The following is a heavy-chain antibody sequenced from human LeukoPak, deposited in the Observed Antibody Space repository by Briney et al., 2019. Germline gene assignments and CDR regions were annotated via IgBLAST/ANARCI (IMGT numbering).Heavy chain of an antibody. D-gene: IGHD3-9*01. CDR2: IIPIFGTA. CDR1: GGTFSSYA. CDR3: ARAFSQYYDILTGCHSFDY. V-gene: IGHV1-69*01. J-gene: IGHJ4*02. Sequence: SVKVSCKASGGTFSSYAISWVRQAPGQGPEWMGGIIPIFGTANYAQKFQGRVTITADESTSTAYMELSSLRSEDTAVYYCARAFSQYYDILTGCHSFDYWGQGTLVTVSS.